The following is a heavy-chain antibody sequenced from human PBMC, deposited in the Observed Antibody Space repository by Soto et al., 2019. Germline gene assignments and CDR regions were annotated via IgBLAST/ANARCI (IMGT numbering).Heavy chain of an antibody. CDR2: IYYSGST. Sequence: SETLSLTCTVSGGSISSYYWSWIRQPPGKGLEWIGYIYYSGSTNYNPSLKGRFTISRDNSKNTLYLQMNSLRAEDTAVYYCARDARFGELSSNWFDPWGQGTLVTVSS. CDR1: GGSISSYY. J-gene: IGHJ5*02. V-gene: IGHV4-59*12. D-gene: IGHD3-10*01. CDR3: ARDARFGELSSNWFDP.